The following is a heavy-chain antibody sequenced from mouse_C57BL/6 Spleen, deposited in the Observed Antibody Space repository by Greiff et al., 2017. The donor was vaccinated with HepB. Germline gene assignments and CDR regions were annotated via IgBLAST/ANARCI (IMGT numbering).Heavy chain of an antibody. CDR2: IDTSDSYT. V-gene: IGHV1-69*01. J-gene: IGHJ2*01. CDR1: GYTFTSYW. Sequence: VQLQQPGAELVMPGASVKLSCKASGYTFTSYWMHWVKQRPGQGLEWIGEIDTSDSYTNYNQTFKGKSTLTVDKSSSTAYMQLSSLTSEDSAVYYCARRDSSGYAYWGQGTTLTVSS. CDR3: ARRDSSGYAY. D-gene: IGHD3-2*02.